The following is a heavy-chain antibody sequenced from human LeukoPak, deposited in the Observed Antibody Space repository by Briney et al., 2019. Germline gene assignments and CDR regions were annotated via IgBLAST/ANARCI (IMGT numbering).Heavy chain of an antibody. Sequence: ASVKVSCKASGYTFTSYGIRWVRQAPGQGLEWMGWISAYNGNTNYAQKLQGRVTMTTDTSTSTAYMELRSLRSDDTAVYYCARDRNIRDVWFADLDYWGQGTLVTVSS. J-gene: IGHJ4*02. V-gene: IGHV1-18*01. CDR2: ISAYNGNT. D-gene: IGHD3-10*01. CDR1: GYTFTSYG. CDR3: ARDRNIRDVWFADLDY.